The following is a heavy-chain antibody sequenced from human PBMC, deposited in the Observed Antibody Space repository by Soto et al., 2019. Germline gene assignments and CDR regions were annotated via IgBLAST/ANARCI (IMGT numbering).Heavy chain of an antibody. CDR1: GGSISSSSYY. J-gene: IGHJ4*02. Sequence: SETLSLTCTVSGGSISSSSYYWGWIRQPPGKGLEWIGSIYYSGSTYYNPSLKSRVTISVDTSKNQFSLKLSSVTAADTAVYYCARLVVPAAPGDYWGQGTLVTVSS. V-gene: IGHV4-39*01. D-gene: IGHD2-2*01. CDR3: ARLVVPAAPGDY. CDR2: IYYSGST.